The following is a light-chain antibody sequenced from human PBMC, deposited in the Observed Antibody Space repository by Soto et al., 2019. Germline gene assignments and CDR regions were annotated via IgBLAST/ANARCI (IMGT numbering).Light chain of an antibody. CDR1: QSVGTN. CDR2: GAS. CDR3: PQYKNWPDT. J-gene: IGKJ1*01. V-gene: IGKV3-15*01. Sequence: EIEMTQSPATLSLSPGERATLSCRASQSVGTNLAWYQQKPGQGPRLLSFGASTRATGVPGRISGSGSGTDFTLTISSLQSEDFAMYYCPQYKNWPDTFGQGTEVEIK.